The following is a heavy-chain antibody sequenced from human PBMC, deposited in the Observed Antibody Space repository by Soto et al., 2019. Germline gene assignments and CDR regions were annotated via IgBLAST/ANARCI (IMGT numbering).Heavy chain of an antibody. J-gene: IGHJ4*02. V-gene: IGHV4-31*03. CDR2: IYYSGST. CDR3: ARVTIFGVVIPENYFDY. D-gene: IGHD3-3*01. CDR1: GGSISSGGYY. Sequence: SETLSLTCTVSGGSISSGGYYWSWIRQHPGKGLEWIGYIYYSGSTYYNPSLKSRVTISVDTSKNQFSLKLSSVTAADTAVYCCARVTIFGVVIPENYFDYWGQGTLVTVPQ.